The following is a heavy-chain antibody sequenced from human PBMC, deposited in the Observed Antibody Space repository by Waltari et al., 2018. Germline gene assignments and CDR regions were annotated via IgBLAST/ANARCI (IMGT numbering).Heavy chain of an antibody. Sequence: EVQMVESGGALVQPGGSLRLSCAASGFIFSSYDMHWVRQATGKGLEWVAIIGIARDTYYAGSVKGRFTISRENAKNSLYLQMNSLRAGDTAVYYCTRGGVQVAGIDIADYWGQGTLVTVSS. V-gene: IGHV3-13*01. D-gene: IGHD6-19*01. CDR2: IGIARDT. CDR3: TRGGVQVAGIDIADY. J-gene: IGHJ4*02. CDR1: GFIFSSYD.